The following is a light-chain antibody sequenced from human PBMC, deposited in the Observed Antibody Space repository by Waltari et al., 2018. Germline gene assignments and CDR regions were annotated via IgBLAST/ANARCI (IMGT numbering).Light chain of an antibody. V-gene: IGLV1-36*01. CDR1: TNNIGTYA. Sequence: QSALTQEASVSGTVGQRVTISCAGDTNNIGTYAVGWYQQTSPGPPKTVMLGDALPSGIPDRFSASKSGTTIFLTISGLQPEDEGDYYCSTWDYNLSAVVFGGGTKLTVL. J-gene: IGLJ2*01. CDR2: GDA. CDR3: STWDYNLSAVV.